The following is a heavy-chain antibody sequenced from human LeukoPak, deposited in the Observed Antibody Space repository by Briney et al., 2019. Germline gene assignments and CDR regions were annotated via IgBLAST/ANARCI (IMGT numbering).Heavy chain of an antibody. Sequence: SETLSLTCAVYGGSFSGYYWSWIRQPPGKGLEWIGEINNSGSTNYNPSLKSRVTISVDTSKNQFSLKLSSVTAADTAVYYCARGPWYDFWSGYYGHWGQGTLVTASS. CDR1: GGSFSGYY. CDR2: INNSGST. V-gene: IGHV4-34*01. CDR3: ARGPWYDFWSGYYGH. J-gene: IGHJ4*02. D-gene: IGHD3-3*01.